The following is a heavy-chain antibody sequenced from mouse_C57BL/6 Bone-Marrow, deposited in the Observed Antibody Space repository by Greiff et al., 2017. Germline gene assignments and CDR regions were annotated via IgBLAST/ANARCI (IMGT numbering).Heavy chain of an antibody. Sequence: QVQLKESGAELVKPGASVKMSCKASGYTFTSYWITWVKQRPGQGLEWIGDIYPGSGSTNYNEKFKSKATLTVDTSSSTAYMQLSSLTSEDSAVYYCARWVAFYYGNDVGAMDYWGQGTSVTVSS. D-gene: IGHD2-2*01. CDR2: IYPGSGST. CDR1: GYTFTSYW. V-gene: IGHV1-55*01. CDR3: ARWVAFYYGNDVGAMDY. J-gene: IGHJ4*01.